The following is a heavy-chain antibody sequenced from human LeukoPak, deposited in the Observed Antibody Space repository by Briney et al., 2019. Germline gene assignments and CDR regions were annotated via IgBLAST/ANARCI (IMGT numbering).Heavy chain of an antibody. D-gene: IGHD3-22*01. Sequence: ASVKVSCKASGYTFTSYGISWVRQAPGQGLEWMGWISAYNGNTNYAQKLQGRVTMTTDTSTSTAYMELSSLRSEDTAVYYCATLARRMIVVAQAFDIWGQGTMVTVSS. V-gene: IGHV1-18*01. CDR3: ATLARRMIVVAQAFDI. J-gene: IGHJ3*02. CDR2: ISAYNGNT. CDR1: GYTFTSYG.